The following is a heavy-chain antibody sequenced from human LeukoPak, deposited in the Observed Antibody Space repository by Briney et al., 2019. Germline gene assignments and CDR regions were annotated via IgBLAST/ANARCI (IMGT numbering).Heavy chain of an antibody. J-gene: IGHJ4*02. V-gene: IGHV3-21*01. CDR3: ARDPGYYYDTSGYPSYFDY. D-gene: IGHD3-22*01. Sequence: GGSLRLSCAASGFTFSSYTMNWVRQAPGKGLEWVSSISASSSYIYYADSVKGRFTISRDNAKNSLYLQMNSLRAEDTAVYYCARDPGYYYDTSGYPSYFDYWGQGTLVTVSS. CDR1: GFTFSSYT. CDR2: ISASSSYI.